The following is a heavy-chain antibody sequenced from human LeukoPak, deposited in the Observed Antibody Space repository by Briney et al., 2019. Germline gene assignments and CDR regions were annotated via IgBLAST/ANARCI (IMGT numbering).Heavy chain of an antibody. CDR2: IYYSGST. J-gene: IGHJ5*02. CDR1: GGSISSYY. CDR3: ARAPPYYYDRSGSLGGPSSEGGWFDP. Sequence: PSETLSLTCTVSGGSISSYYWSWIRQPPGKGLEWIGYIYYSGSTNYNPSLKSRVTISVDTSRNQFSLKLSSVTAADTAVYYCARAPPYYYDRSGSLGGPSSEGGWFDPWGQGTLVTVSS. D-gene: IGHD3-22*01. V-gene: IGHV4-59*12.